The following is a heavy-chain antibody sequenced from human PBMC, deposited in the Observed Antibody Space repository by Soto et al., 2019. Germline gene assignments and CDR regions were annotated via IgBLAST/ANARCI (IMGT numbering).Heavy chain of an antibody. CDR1: GGSFSGYY. CDR3: ARGRGYYDSSGYYFLY. D-gene: IGHD3-22*01. J-gene: IGHJ1*01. CDR2: INHSGST. V-gene: IGHV4-34*01. Sequence: SETLSLTCAVYGGSFSGYYWSWIRQPPGKGLEWIGEINHSGSTNYNPSLKGRVTISVDTSKNQFSLKLSSVTAADTAVYYCARGRGYYDSSGYYFLYWGQGTLVTVSS.